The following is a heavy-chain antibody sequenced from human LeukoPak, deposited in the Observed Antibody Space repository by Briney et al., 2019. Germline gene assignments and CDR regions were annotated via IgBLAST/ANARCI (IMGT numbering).Heavy chain of an antibody. J-gene: IGHJ4*02. CDR2: IRSKANSYAT. CDR3: TRDSTTYCSGGSCYRFDY. V-gene: IGHV3-73*01. CDR1: GFTFSGSA. D-gene: IGHD2-15*01. Sequence: PGGSLRLSCAASGFTFSGSAMHWVRQASGKGLEWVGRIRSKANSYATAYAASVKGRFTISRDDSKNTTYLQMNSLKTEDTAVYYCTRDSTTYCSGGSCYRFDYWGQGTLVTVSS.